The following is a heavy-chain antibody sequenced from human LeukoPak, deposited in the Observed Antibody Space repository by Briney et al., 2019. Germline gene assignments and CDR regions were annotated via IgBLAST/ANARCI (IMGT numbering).Heavy chain of an antibody. Sequence: GGSLRLSCAASGFTFSSYSMNWVRQAPGKGLEWVSSISSSSSYIYYADSVRGRFTISRDNAKNSLYLQMNSLRAEDTAVYYCAREVVYDILTGYFGYYGMDVWGQGTTVTVSS. CDR1: GFTFSSYS. CDR2: ISSSSSYI. V-gene: IGHV3-21*01. CDR3: AREVVYDILTGYFGYYGMDV. D-gene: IGHD3-9*01. J-gene: IGHJ6*02.